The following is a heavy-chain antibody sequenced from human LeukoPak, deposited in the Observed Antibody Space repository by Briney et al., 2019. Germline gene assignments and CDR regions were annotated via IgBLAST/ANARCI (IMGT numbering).Heavy chain of an antibody. D-gene: IGHD3-3*01. Sequence: ASVKVSCKASGYTFTSYGISWVRQAPGQGLEWMGWISAYNGNTNYAQKLQGRVTMTTDTSTSTAYMELMSLRSDDTAVNYCARVLLVRRAFDIWGQGTMVTVSS. CDR2: ISAYNGNT. V-gene: IGHV1-18*01. CDR3: ARVLLVRRAFDI. CDR1: GYTFTSYG. J-gene: IGHJ3*02.